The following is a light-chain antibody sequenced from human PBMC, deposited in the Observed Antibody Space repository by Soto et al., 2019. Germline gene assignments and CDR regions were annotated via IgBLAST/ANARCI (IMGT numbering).Light chain of an antibody. CDR2: DFS. J-gene: IGLJ1*01. V-gene: IGLV2-14*03. CDR1: SSDVGRYNY. CDR3: SSFTSSSTFV. Sequence: QSVLAQPASVSGSRGQSITISCTGTSSDVGRYNYVSWFQQHPCKVSKLIIYDFSNWPSGVSDRFSGSKSGNTASLTISGLHPEDEADYYCSSFTSSSTFVFGTGTKVTVL.